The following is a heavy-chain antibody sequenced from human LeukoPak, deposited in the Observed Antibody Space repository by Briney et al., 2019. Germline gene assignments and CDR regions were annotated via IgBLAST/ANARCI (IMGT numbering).Heavy chain of an antibody. CDR1: GYTFTCYY. D-gene: IGHD6-19*01. Sequence: GASVKVSCKASGYTFTCYYMHWVRQAPGQGLEWMGRINPNSGGTNYAQKFQGRVTMTRDTSISTAYMELSRLRSDDTAVYYCARARGGSSGWYADYWGQGTLVTVSS. CDR2: INPNSGGT. V-gene: IGHV1-2*06. CDR3: ARARGGSSGWYADY. J-gene: IGHJ4*02.